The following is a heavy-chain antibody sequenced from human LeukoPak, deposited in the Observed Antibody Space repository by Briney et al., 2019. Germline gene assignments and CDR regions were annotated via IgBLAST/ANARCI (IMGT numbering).Heavy chain of an antibody. D-gene: IGHD4-23*01. J-gene: IGHJ3*02. CDR1: GFTFSSYS. CDR3: ARDYGGHDAFDI. CDR2: ISSSSSYI. Sequence: GGSLRLSCAASGFTFSSYSMNWVRQAPGKGLEWVSSISSSSSYIYYADSVKGRFTISRDNAKNSLYLQMNSLRAEDTAVYYCARDYGGHDAFDIWGQGTMVTVSS. V-gene: IGHV3-21*01.